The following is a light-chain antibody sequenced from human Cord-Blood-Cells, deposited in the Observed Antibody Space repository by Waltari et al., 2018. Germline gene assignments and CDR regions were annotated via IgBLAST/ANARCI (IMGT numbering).Light chain of an antibody. CDR2: RNK. Sequence: QSVLTQPPSASGTPGQRVTISCSGSSSNIGSNYVYWYQQLPGTAPKLLIYRNKPRPSGVPARFSGSKSGTSASLAISGLRSEDEADYCCAAWDDSLSGWVFGGGTKLTVL. J-gene: IGLJ3*02. CDR3: AAWDDSLSGWV. V-gene: IGLV1-47*01. CDR1: SSNIGSNY.